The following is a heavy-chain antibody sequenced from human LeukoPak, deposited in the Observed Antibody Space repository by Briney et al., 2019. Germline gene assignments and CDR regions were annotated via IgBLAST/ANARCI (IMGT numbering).Heavy chain of an antibody. CDR2: ISAYSGNT. D-gene: IGHD3-9*01. V-gene: IGHV1-18*01. Sequence: ASVKVSCKASGYTFTSYGISWVRQAPGQGLEWMGWISAYSGNTNYAQKLQGRVTMTTDTSTSTAYMELRSPRSDDTAVYYCARVDDILTGYRGMDVWGQGTTVTVSS. CDR3: ARVDDILTGYRGMDV. CDR1: GYTFTSYG. J-gene: IGHJ6*02.